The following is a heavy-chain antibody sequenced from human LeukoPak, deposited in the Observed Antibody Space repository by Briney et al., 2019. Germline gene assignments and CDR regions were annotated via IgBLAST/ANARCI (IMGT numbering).Heavy chain of an antibody. CDR3: ARWRGYSSGWSGPFDD. J-gene: IGHJ4*02. CDR2: IEANSGST. D-gene: IGHD6-13*01. CDR1: GYTFTGHY. V-gene: IGHV1-2*02. Sequence: ASVKVSCKASGYTFTGHYIHGGPQAPGQGRGRMGGIEANSGSTKSAQRLHGRVPMTRATSINTGYMELSRLTSAATAVYYCARWRGYSSGWSGPFDDWGQGTLVTVSS.